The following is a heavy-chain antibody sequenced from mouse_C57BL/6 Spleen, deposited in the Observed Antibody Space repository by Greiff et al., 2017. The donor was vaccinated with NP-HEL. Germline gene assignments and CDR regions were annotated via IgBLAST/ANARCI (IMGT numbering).Heavy chain of an antibody. V-gene: IGHV1-64*01. Sequence: VKLQQPGAELVKPGASVKLSCKASGYTFTSYWMHWVKQRPGQGLEWIGMIHPNSGSTNYNEKFKSKATLTVDKASSTAYMQLSSLTSEDSAVYYCAREFYYGNYYAMDYWGQGTSVTVSS. J-gene: IGHJ4*01. CDR1: GYTFTSYW. CDR3: AREFYYGNYYAMDY. D-gene: IGHD2-1*01. CDR2: IHPNSGST.